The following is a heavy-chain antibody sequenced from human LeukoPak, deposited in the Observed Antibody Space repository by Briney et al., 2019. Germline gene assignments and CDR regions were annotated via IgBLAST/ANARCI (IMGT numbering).Heavy chain of an antibody. CDR1: GYTFTGYY. CDR3: AREWELLGVREYHFDY. CDR2: INPNSGGT. J-gene: IGHJ4*02. V-gene: IGHV1-2*02. D-gene: IGHD1-26*01. Sequence: ASVKVSCTASGYTFTGYYIHWVRQAPGQGLEWMGWINPNSGGTNYAQKFQGRVTMTRDTSISTAYMELSRLRSDDTAVYYCAREWELLGVREYHFDYWGQGTLVTVSS.